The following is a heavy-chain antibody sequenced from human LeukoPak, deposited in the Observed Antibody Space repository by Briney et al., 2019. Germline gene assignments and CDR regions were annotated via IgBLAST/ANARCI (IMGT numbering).Heavy chain of an antibody. CDR1: GFTFSDYY. V-gene: IGHV3-11*06. J-gene: IGHJ4*02. Sequence: GGSLRLSCAASGFTFSDYYMSWIRQAPGKGLEWVSYISSSSSYTNYADSVKGRFTISRDNAKNSLYLQMNSLRAEDTAVYYCARDLRNISTGEFDYWGRGTLVTVSS. CDR2: ISSSSSYT. D-gene: IGHD3-9*01. CDR3: ARDLRNISTGEFDY.